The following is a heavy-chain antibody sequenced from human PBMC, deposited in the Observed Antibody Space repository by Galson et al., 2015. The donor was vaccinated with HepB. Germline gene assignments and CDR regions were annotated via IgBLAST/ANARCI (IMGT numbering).Heavy chain of an antibody. CDR2: TYYRSKWYN. CDR1: GDSVSSNSAA. D-gene: IGHD3-22*01. CDR3: AREKKDVSSGYSAFDI. V-gene: IGHV6-1*01. Sequence: CAISGDSVSSNSAAWNWIRQSPSRGLEWLGRTYYRSKWYNDYAVSVKSRITVNPDTSKNQFSLQLNSVTPEDTAVYYCAREKKDVSSGYSAFDIWGQGTMVTVSS. J-gene: IGHJ3*02.